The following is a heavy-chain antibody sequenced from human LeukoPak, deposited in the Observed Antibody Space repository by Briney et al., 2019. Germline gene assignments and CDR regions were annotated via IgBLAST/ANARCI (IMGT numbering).Heavy chain of an antibody. D-gene: IGHD6-19*01. Sequence: ASVKVSCKASGYTFTSYGISWVRQAPGQGLEWMGWISAYNGNTNYAQKLQGRVTMTTDTSTSTAYMEPRSLRSDDTAVYYCARDSPYSSGWYEFDYWGQGTLVTVSS. J-gene: IGHJ4*02. CDR2: ISAYNGNT. CDR3: ARDSPYSSGWYEFDY. CDR1: GYTFTSYG. V-gene: IGHV1-18*01.